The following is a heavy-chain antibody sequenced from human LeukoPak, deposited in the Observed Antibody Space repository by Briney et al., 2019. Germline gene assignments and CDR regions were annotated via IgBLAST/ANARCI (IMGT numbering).Heavy chain of an antibody. Sequence: GGSLRLSCAASGFTFRSYSMNWVRQAPGKGLEWVSAIDPSSTYIYYADSVKGRFTISRDNAKNSLYLQMNSLRAEDTAVYYCARGGDYGSGSCDYWGQGTLVTVSS. J-gene: IGHJ4*02. CDR3: ARGGDYGSGSCDY. V-gene: IGHV3-21*01. D-gene: IGHD3-10*01. CDR1: GFTFRSYS. CDR2: IDPSSTYI.